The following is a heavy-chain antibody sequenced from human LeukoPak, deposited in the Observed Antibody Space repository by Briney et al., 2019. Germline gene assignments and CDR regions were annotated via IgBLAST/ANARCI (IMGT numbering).Heavy chain of an antibody. D-gene: IGHD1-1*01. CDR2: INPNSGGT. CDR3: ARSQLGLFRDDAFDI. V-gene: IGHV1-2*02. J-gene: IGHJ3*02. CDR1: GYTFTGYY. Sequence: ASVKVSCKASGYTFTGYYMHWVRQAPGRGLEWMGWINPNSGGTNYAQKFQGRVTMTRDTSISTAYMELSRLRSDDTAVYYCARSQLGLFRDDAFDIWGQGTMVTVSS.